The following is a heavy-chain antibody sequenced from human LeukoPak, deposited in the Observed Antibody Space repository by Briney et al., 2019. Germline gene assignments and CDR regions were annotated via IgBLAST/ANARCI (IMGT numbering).Heavy chain of an antibody. D-gene: IGHD4-17*01. CDR1: GGSISSSSYY. J-gene: IGHJ5*02. CDR2: IYYSGST. CDR3: ARHGGYGDYGSWFYP. V-gene: IGHV4-39*01. Sequence: SETLSLTCTVSGGSISSSSYYWGWIRQPPGKGLEWIGSIYYSGSTYYNPSLKSRVTISVDTSKNQFSLKLSSVTAADTAVYYCARHGGYGDYGSWFYPWGQGTLVTVSS.